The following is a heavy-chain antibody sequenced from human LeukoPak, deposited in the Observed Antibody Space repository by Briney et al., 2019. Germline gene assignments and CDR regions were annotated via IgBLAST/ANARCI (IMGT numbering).Heavy chain of an antibody. D-gene: IGHD3-10*01. CDR1: GFTFSDYY. CDR3: AKRGVVIRVFLVGFHKEAYYFDS. V-gene: IGHV3-11*01. J-gene: IGHJ4*02. CDR2: ISSSGSTI. Sequence: GGSLRLSCAASGFTFSDYYMSWIRQAPGKGLEWVSYISSSGSTIYYADSVQGRFTISGDNPKNTLYLQMNSLRAEDTAVYFCAKRGVVIRVFLVGFHKEAYYFDSWGQGALVTVSS.